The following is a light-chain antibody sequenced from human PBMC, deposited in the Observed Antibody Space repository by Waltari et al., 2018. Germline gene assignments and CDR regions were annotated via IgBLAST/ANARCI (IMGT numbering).Light chain of an antibody. J-gene: IGKJ1*01. Sequence: DIQMTQSPSTLSASVGDRVTITCRASQTISSWLAWYQQKPGKAPKLLIYKASSLQSGVPSRFSGSGSGTEFTLTINSLQPDDFATYYCQQYNSYSGMFGQGTKVEIK. CDR2: KAS. V-gene: IGKV1-5*03. CDR1: QTISSW. CDR3: QQYNSYSGM.